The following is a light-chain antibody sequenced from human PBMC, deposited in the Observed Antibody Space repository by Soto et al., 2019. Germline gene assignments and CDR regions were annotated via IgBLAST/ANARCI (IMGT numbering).Light chain of an antibody. CDR3: QQYGSSGT. Sequence: EIVLTQSPGTLSLSPGERATLSCRDSQSVGSSLSWYQQKPGQAPRLLFYGASNRATAIPDRFSGSGSGTDFTLTISRLEPEDFAVYYCQQYGSSGTVGQGTKVEIK. CDR2: GAS. CDR1: QSVGSS. J-gene: IGKJ1*01. V-gene: IGKV3-20*01.